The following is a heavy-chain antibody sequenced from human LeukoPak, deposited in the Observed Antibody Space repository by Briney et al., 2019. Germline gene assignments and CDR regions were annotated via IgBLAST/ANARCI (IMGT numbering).Heavy chain of an antibody. J-gene: IGHJ4*02. CDR1: GGSISGFY. CDR3: ARVNSVWLPPNYFDY. CDR2: IYYTGDS. D-gene: IGHD5-12*01. Sequence: PSETLSLTCSVSGGSISGFYWSWIRQPPGKGLEWIGYIYYTGDSNCDPSLKSRVTISVDTSKNQFSLKLSSVTAADTAVYYCARVNSVWLPPNYFDYWGQGTLVTVSS. V-gene: IGHV4-59*12.